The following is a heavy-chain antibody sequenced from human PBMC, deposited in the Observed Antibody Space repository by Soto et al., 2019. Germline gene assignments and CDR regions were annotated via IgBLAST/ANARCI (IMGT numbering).Heavy chain of an antibody. CDR3: AKDHRIAAAGTSLYFQH. V-gene: IGHV3-23*01. Sequence: GGSLRLSCAASGFTFSSYAMSWVRQAPGKGLEWVSAISGSGGSTYYADSVKGRFTISRDNSKNTLYLQMNSLRAEDTAVYYCAKDHRIAAAGTSLYFQHWGQGTLVTVSS. CDR1: GFTFSSYA. CDR2: ISGSGGST. J-gene: IGHJ1*01. D-gene: IGHD6-13*01.